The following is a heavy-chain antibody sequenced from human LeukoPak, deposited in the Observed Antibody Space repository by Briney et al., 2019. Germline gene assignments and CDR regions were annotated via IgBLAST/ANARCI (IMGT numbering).Heavy chain of an antibody. CDR1: GFTVSSNY. J-gene: IGHJ4*02. CDR2: IYSGGST. V-gene: IGHV3-66*01. Sequence: PGGSLRLSCAASGFTVSSNYMSWVRQAPGKGLEGVSVIYSGGSTYYADSVKGRFTISRDNSKNTLYLQMNSLRAEDTAVYYCARDNDSSGYQDYWGQGTLVTVSS. D-gene: IGHD3-22*01. CDR3: ARDNDSSGYQDY.